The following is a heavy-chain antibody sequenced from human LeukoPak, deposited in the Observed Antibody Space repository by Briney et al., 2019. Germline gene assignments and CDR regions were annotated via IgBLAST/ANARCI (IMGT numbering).Heavy chain of an antibody. Sequence: SETLSLTCAVYGGSFSGYYWSWIRQPPGKGREWIGEINHSGSTNYNPSLKSRVTISVDTSKNQFSLKLSSVTAADTAVYYCAWSKFGELDYWGQGTLVTVSS. CDR3: AWSKFGELDY. CDR1: GGSFSGYY. D-gene: IGHD3-10*02. J-gene: IGHJ4*02. V-gene: IGHV4-34*01. CDR2: INHSGST.